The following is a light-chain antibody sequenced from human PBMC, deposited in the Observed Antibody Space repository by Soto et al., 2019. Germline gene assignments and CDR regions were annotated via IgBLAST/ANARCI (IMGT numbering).Light chain of an antibody. Sequence: EIVTTQSPATLSVSPGERATLSCRASQSVRSNLAWYQQKPGQAPRLLIYGISTRATGIPIRLSGSGSGTEFTLTISSLQSEDFAVYYCQQYNNWPPTFGQGTKVDI. CDR3: QQYNNWPPT. V-gene: IGKV3-15*01. J-gene: IGKJ1*01. CDR2: GIS. CDR1: QSVRSN.